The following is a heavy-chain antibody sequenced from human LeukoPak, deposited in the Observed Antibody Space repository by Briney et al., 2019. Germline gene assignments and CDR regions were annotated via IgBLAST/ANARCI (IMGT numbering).Heavy chain of an antibody. Sequence: QTGGSLRLSCAASGFTFIDYDMHWVRQVIGKGLEWVSAIGIRGGTHYSGSVKGRFTISRENAESSLYLQMNSLRAEDTAVYYCARGGIQVSGIDEFDYWGQGALVTVSS. J-gene: IGHJ4*02. CDR2: IGIRGGT. CDR1: GFTFIDYD. V-gene: IGHV3-13*01. D-gene: IGHD6-19*01. CDR3: ARGGIQVSGIDEFDY.